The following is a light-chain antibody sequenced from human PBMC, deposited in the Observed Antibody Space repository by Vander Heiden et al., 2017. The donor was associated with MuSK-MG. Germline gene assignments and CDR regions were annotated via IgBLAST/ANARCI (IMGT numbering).Light chain of an antibody. Sequence: DIQMTQSPSPLSASVGDRITITCRASQSISKFLNWYQQKPGKAPKLLIYAASSLQSGVPSKFSGSGSGTDFTLTISSLQPEDSATYYCRQSYITPLTFGGGTKVEIK. J-gene: IGKJ4*01. CDR2: AAS. CDR1: QSISKF. V-gene: IGKV1-39*01. CDR3: RQSYITPLT.